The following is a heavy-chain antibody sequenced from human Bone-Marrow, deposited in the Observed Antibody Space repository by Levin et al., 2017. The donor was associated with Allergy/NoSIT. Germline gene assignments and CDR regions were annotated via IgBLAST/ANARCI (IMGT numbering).Heavy chain of an antibody. CDR2: MNPKTGDT. J-gene: IGHJ5*02. CDR1: GYTFTAFH. D-gene: IGHD5/OR15-5a*01. V-gene: IGHV1-8*02. CDR3: AREVSAGANWFDP. Sequence: PEASVKVSCKASGYTFTAFHFNWVRLAPGQGLEWMGWMNPKTGDTGYAQRFQGRLTLTRDTTITTAYMELSSLRSDDTAIYYCAREVSAGANWFDPWGQGTLVTVSS.